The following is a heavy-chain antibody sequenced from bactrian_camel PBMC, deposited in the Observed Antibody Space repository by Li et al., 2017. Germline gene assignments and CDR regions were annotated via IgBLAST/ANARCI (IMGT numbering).Heavy chain of an antibody. CDR1: RYLRR. CDR2: MSTTYNT. J-gene: IGHJ4*01. D-gene: IGHD4*01. Sequence: HVQLVESGGGSVQAGGSMTLSCTASRYLRRMGWFRQAPGKEREGVATMSTTYNTQYAAAVKGRFTISQDNAKSTVYLQMNSLKPEDTAMYYCKVDARVCNSSDYVEAWGQGTQVTVS. CDR3: KVDARVCNSSDYVEA. V-gene: IGHV3S53*01.